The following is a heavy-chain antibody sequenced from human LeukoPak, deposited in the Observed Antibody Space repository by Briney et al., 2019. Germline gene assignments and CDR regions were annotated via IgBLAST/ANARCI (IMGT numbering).Heavy chain of an antibody. D-gene: IGHD2-2*01. J-gene: IGHJ4*02. V-gene: IGHV4-59*01. Sequence: PSETLSLTCTVSGGSISSYYWSWIRQPPGKGLEWIGYIYYGGSTNYNPSLKSRVTISVDTSKNQFSLKLSSVTAADTAVYYCARGGFSCSSTSCYFGGYYFDYWGQGTLVTVSS. CDR3: ARGGFSCSSTSCYFGGYYFDY. CDR1: GGSISSYY. CDR2: IYYGGST.